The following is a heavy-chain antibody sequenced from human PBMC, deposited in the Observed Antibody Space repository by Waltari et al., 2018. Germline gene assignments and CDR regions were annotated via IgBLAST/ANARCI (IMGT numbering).Heavy chain of an antibody. J-gene: IGHJ6*02. Sequence: EVQLVESGGGLIQPGGSLRLSCAASGFIVSNNYMSWVRQAPGKGLWRVSVTKGGGNTFYPDSVKGRFTISTDDSSNTLSLQMNSLRVEDTAVYYCASDPGFANGMDGWGQGTTVTVSS. CDR1: GFIVSNNY. CDR3: ASDPGFANGMDG. CDR2: TKGGGNT. V-gene: IGHV3-53*01.